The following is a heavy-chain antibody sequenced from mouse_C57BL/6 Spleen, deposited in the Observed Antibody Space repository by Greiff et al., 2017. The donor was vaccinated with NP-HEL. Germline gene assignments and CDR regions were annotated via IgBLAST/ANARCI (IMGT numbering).Heavy chain of an antibody. V-gene: IGHV5-17*01. J-gene: IGHJ2*01. Sequence: EVKVVESGGGLVKPGGSLKLSCAASGFTFSDYGMHWVRQAPETGLEWVAYISSGSSTIYYADTVKGRFTISRDNAKNTLFLQMTSLRSEDTAMYYCARKEIYDGFMYYFDYWGQGTTLTVSS. CDR2: ISSGSSTI. D-gene: IGHD2-3*01. CDR3: ARKEIYDGFMYYFDY. CDR1: GFTFSDYG.